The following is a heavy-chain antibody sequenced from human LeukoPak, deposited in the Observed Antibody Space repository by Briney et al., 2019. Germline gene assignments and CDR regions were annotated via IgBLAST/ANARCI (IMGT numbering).Heavy chain of an antibody. J-gene: IGHJ4*02. D-gene: IGHD2-8*01. Sequence: SETLSLTCAVYGGSFSGYYWSWIRQPPGKGLEWIGEINHSGSTNYNPSLKSRVTISVDMSKNQFSLKLSSVTAADTAVYYCARNQPNGGYRPHSDYWGQGTLVTVSS. V-gene: IGHV4-34*01. CDR1: GGSFSGYY. CDR2: INHSGST. CDR3: ARNQPNGGYRPHSDY.